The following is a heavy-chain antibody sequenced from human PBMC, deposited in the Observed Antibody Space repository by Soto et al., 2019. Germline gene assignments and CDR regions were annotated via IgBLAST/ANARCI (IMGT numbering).Heavy chain of an antibody. CDR2: IIPIFGTA. Sequence: SVKVSCKASGCTFSSYALRWVRQAPGQGLEWMGGIIPIFGTANYAQKFQGRVTITAXXXXXXTXMXLXXXXSEXTAVYDCARGKARLPSLEYRGQGT. V-gene: IGHV1-69*13. CDR3: ARGKARLPSLEY. CDR1: GCTFSSYA. D-gene: IGHD4-17*01. J-gene: IGHJ4*02.